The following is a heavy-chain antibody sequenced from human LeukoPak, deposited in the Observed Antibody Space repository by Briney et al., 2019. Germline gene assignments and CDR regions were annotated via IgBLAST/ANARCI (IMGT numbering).Heavy chain of an antibody. D-gene: IGHD6-19*01. CDR2: IYYSGST. Sequence: ASETLSLTCTVSGGSISSSSYYWGWIRQPPGKGLEWIGSIYYSGSTYYNPSLKSRVTISVDTSKNQFSLKLSSVTAADTAVYYCAXEQWLVNWFDPWGQGTLVTVSS. CDR3: AXEQWLVNWFDP. CDR1: GGSISSSSYY. V-gene: IGHV4-39*02. J-gene: IGHJ5*02.